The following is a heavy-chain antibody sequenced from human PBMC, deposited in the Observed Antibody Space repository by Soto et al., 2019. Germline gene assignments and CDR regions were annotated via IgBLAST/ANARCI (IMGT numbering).Heavy chain of an antibody. CDR3: AKTRRRWLVYFDY. D-gene: IGHD6-19*01. CDR1: GFTFSNYA. Sequence: EVQLLESGGGLVQPGGSLRLSCAASGFTFSNYAIAWVRQAPGKGLEWVSGISGSGGSTYYADPVKGRFTISRDNSKYTLELQESCLSAEDTAVYYWAKTRRRWLVYFDYWGQGAHVTVSS. CDR2: ISGSGGST. J-gene: IGHJ4*02. V-gene: IGHV3-23*01.